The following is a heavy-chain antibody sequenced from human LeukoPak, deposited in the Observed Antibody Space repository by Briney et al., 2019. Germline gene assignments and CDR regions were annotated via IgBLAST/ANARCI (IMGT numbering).Heavy chain of an antibody. Sequence: PSETLSLTCAVSGGTIRDYQWSWIRQPPGKGLEWIGHINTNGRTDYNPSLRSRLTFSVDTSRDQFSLKLSSVTAADTAMYYCATSYDNKVAPFDLWGQGTLVTVSS. J-gene: IGHJ4*02. CDR2: INTNGRT. D-gene: IGHD3-9*01. V-gene: IGHV4-4*09. CDR1: GGTIRDYQ. CDR3: ATSYDNKVAPFDL.